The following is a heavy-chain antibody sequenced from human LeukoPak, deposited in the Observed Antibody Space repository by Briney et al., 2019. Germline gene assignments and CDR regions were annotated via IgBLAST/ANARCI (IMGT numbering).Heavy chain of an antibody. V-gene: IGHV3-7*05. J-gene: IGHJ6*02. CDR2: IKQDGSEK. D-gene: IGHD6-13*01. CDR3: ARDPYSSSWSYGMDV. CDR1: GFTVSSNY. Sequence: GGSLRLSCAASGFTVSSNYMTWVRQTPEKGLEWVANIKQDGSEKVYVDSVKGRFTISRDNAKSSLYLQMSGLRAEDTAVYYCARDPYSSSWSYGMDVWGQGTTVTVSS.